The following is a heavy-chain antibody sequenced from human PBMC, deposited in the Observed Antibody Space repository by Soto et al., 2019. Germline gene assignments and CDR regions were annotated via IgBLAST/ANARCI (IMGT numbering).Heavy chain of an antibody. CDR1: GDSVSSNSAA. V-gene: IGHV6-1*01. CDR3: ARDLSAYDFWSGYYPPLDY. J-gene: IGHJ4*02. D-gene: IGHD3-3*01. CDR2: TYYRSKWYN. Sequence: SQTLSLTCAISGDSVSSNSAAWNWIRQSPSRGLEWLGRTYYRSKWYNDYAVSVKSRITINPDTSKNQFSLQLNSVTPEDTAVYYCARDLSAYDFWSGYYPPLDYWGQGTLVTVSS.